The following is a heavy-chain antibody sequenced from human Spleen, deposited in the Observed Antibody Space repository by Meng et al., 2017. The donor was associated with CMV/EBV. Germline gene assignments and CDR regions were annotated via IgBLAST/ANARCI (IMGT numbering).Heavy chain of an antibody. CDR2: IYSGGST. CDR3: AMVTGIAAAGAFDY. CDR1: GFTVSSNY. J-gene: IGHJ4*02. V-gene: IGHV3-53*01. Sequence: GESLKISCAASGFTVSSNYMSWVRQAPGKGLEWVSVIYSGGSTYYADSVKGRFTISRDNSKNTLYLQMNSLRAEDTAVYYCAMVTGIAAAGAFDYWGQGTLVTVSS. D-gene: IGHD6-13*01.